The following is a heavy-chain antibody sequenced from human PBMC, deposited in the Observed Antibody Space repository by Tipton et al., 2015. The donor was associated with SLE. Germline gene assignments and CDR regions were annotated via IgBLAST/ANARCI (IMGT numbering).Heavy chain of an antibody. CDR3: AKGSGVARPYYFDY. CDR2: ITGSSDST. CDR1: GFTFSSYV. D-gene: IGHD6-6*01. J-gene: IGHJ4*02. V-gene: IGHV3-23*01. Sequence: GSLRLSCAASGFTFSSYVMSWVRQAPGKGLEWVSAITGSSDSTFHADSVKGRFTVSRDNFQNTLYLQMDSLRAEDTAIYYCAKGSGVARPYYFDYWGQGTLVTVSS.